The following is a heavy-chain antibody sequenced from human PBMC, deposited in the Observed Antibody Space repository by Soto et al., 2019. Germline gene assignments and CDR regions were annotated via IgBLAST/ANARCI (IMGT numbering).Heavy chain of an antibody. V-gene: IGHV4-4*02. J-gene: IGHJ4*02. CDR1: GGSFTSNNW. CDR2: IYRTGST. Sequence: PSETLSLTCAVSGGSFTSNNWWTWVRQPPGQGLEWIGEIYRTGSTNYNPSLKSRVTISLDKSENQFSLKVTSLTAADTAVYYCASRDPGTSVDYWGQGTLVTVST. CDR3: ASRDPGTSVDY. D-gene: IGHD1-7*01.